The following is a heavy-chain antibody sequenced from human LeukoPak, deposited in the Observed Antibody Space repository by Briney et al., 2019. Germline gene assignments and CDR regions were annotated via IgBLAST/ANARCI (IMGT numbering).Heavy chain of an antibody. Sequence: GGSLRLSCAASGFTFSSYAISWVRQAPGKGLEWVSGISESGDNTYYTDSVKGRFTISRDNSKNTLHLQTSSLRAEDTAVYFCATLVFDSSGYSYFDYWGQGTLVTVSS. CDR1: GFTFSSYA. CDR2: ISESGDNT. D-gene: IGHD3-22*01. V-gene: IGHV3-23*01. CDR3: ATLVFDSSGYSYFDY. J-gene: IGHJ4*02.